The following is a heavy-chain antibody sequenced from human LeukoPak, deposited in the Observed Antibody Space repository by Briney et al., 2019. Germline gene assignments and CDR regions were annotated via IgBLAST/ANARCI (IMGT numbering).Heavy chain of an antibody. J-gene: IGHJ4*02. CDR2: IRYDGSNK. V-gene: IGHV3-30*02. CDR3: ARDRWQQLARVIDY. CDR1: GFTFSTYA. Sequence: GGSLRLSCAASGFTFSTYAMNWVRQAPGKGLEWVAFIRYDGSNKDNAESVRGRFTISRDNSKNTLYLQMNSLRVEDTAVYYCARDRWQQLARVIDYWGLGMLVAVSS. D-gene: IGHD6-13*01.